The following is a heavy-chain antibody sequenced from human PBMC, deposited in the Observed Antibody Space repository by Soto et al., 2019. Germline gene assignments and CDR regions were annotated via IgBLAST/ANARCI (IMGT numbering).Heavy chain of an antibody. CDR2: INPLSGIS. CDR3: ATPACAATWCSPSHNLDH. CDR1: GGTFVRHV. V-gene: IGHV1-69*09. Sequence: QVQLVQSGAEVKKPESSVKVSCKTSGGTFVRHVISWVRQAPGQGPEWMGKINPLSGISNYAQKFQDRVTFTADTDSSTAYMELSSLRSDDTPVYYRATPACAATWCSPSHNLDHWGQGTLVTVSS. D-gene: IGHD2-2*01. J-gene: IGHJ4*02.